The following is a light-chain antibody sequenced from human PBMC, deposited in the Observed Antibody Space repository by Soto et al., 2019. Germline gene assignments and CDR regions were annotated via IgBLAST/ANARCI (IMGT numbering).Light chain of an antibody. CDR3: QQYNSYSQT. V-gene: IGKV1-5*03. CDR2: RAS. J-gene: IGKJ1*01. Sequence: IRMTQSPSSLSPSTRDRVTITCRASQSISNWLAWYQQQPGKAPKVLIYRASSLESGVPSRFSGSGFGTEFTLTISSLQPDDFATYYCQQYNSYSQTFGQGTKVDIK. CDR1: QSISNW.